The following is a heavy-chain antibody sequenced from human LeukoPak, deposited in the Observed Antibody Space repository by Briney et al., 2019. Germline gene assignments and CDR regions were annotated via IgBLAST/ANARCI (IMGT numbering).Heavy chain of an antibody. J-gene: IGHJ4*02. CDR3: ARRAADGNYFDH. D-gene: IGHD1-26*01. V-gene: IGHV4-59*08. Sequence: SETLSLTCTVSGGSISSYYWSWIRQPPGKGLEWIGYIYYSGSTNYNPSLTSRVTISVDTSKNQFSLKLSSVTAADTAVYYCARRAADGNYFDHWGQGTLDTVSS. CDR1: GGSISSYY. CDR2: IYYSGST.